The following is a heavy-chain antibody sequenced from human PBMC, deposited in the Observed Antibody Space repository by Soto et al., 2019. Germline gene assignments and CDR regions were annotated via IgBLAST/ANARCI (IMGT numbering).Heavy chain of an antibody. V-gene: IGHV4-59*01. CDR2: IYYSGST. Sequence: SETLSLTCTVSGGSISSYYWSWIRQPPGKGLEWIGYIYYSGSTNYNPSLKSRVTISVDTSENQFSLKLSSVTAADTAVYYCARNYDGHDAFDIWGQGTMVTVSS. D-gene: IGHD3-22*01. CDR1: GGSISSYY. CDR3: ARNYDGHDAFDI. J-gene: IGHJ3*02.